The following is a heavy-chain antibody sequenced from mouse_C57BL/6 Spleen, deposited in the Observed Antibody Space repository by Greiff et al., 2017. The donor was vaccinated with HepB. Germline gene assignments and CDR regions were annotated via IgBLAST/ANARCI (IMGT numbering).Heavy chain of an antibody. CDR3: ARHEDKGLYYDYDGAMDY. D-gene: IGHD2-4*01. J-gene: IGHJ4*01. CDR2: FYPGSGSI. Sequence: VHLVESGAELVKPGASVKLSCKASGYTFTEYTIHWVKQRSGQGLEWIGWFYPGSGSIKYNEKFKDKATLTADKSSSTVYMELSRLTSEDSAVYFCARHEDKGLYYDYDGAMDYWGQGTSVTVSS. V-gene: IGHV1-62-2*01. CDR1: GYTFTEYT.